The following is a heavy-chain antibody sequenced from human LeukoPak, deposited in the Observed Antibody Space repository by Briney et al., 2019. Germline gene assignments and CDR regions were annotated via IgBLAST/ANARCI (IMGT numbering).Heavy chain of an antibody. CDR1: GFTFSTYG. CDR2: ILYDGSNR. CDR3: ASDGLRYFDWLFVGGYYFDY. Sequence: GGSLRLSCAVSGFTFSTYGMHWVRQAPGKGLEWVAVILYDGSNRQYADSVKGRFTISRDNSKNTLYLQMNSLRAEDTAVYYCASDGLRYFDWLFVGGYYFDYWGQGTLVTVSS. V-gene: IGHV3-30*03. D-gene: IGHD3-9*01. J-gene: IGHJ4*02.